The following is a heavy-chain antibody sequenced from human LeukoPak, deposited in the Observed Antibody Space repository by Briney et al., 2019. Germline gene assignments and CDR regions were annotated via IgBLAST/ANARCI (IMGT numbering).Heavy chain of an antibody. D-gene: IGHD2/OR15-2a*01. Sequence: PSETLSLTCTVSGGSISSSSYYWGWIRQPPGKGLEWIGSIYYSGSTYYNPSLKSRVTISVDTSKNQFSLKLSSVTAADTAVYYCVRGSNTDWFDPWGQGTLVTVSS. CDR2: IYYSGST. J-gene: IGHJ5*02. CDR1: GGSISSSSYY. CDR3: VRGSNTDWFDP. V-gene: IGHV4-39*01.